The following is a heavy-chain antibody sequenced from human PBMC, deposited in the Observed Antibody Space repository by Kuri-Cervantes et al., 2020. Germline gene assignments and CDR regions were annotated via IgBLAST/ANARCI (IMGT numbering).Heavy chain of an antibody. J-gene: IGHJ6*03. CDR3: ARGPTSRGQPLGTQYYYYYMDV. Sequence: ASVKVSCKVSGYTLTELSMHWVRQAPGKGLEWMGGFDPEDGETIYAQKFQDRVTMTRDTSISTAYMELSRLRSDDTAVYYCARGPTSRGQPLGTQYYYYYMDVCGKGTTVTVSS. CDR2: FDPEDGET. CDR1: GYTLTELS. V-gene: IGHV1-24*01. D-gene: IGHD3-10*01.